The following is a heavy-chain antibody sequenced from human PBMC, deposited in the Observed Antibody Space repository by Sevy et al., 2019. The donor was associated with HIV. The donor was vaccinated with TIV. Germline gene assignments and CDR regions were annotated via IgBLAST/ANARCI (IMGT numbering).Heavy chain of an antibody. V-gene: IGHV3-23*01. CDR3: VKYGGDNARYFDL. D-gene: IGHD2-21*02. CDR1: GFTFNNYA. CDR2: INGRGDDT. Sequence: GGSLRLSCAASGFTFNNYATSWVRQAPGKGPEWVSSINGRGDDTYYADSVKGRFTISRDNSKNTVDLQVNSLSPEDTAVHYCVKYGGDNARYFDLWGRGTLVTVSS. J-gene: IGHJ2*01.